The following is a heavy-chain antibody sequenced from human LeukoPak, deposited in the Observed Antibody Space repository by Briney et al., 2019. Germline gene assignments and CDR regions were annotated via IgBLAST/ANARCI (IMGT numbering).Heavy chain of an antibody. CDR2: ISAYNANT. Sequence: GASVKVSCKASGYTFTNYGITWVRQAPGQGLEWMGWISAYNANTNYAQKFQGRVTMTRDTSTSTVYMELSSLRSEDTAVYYCARDIVVVPAAPRWWFDPWGQGTLVTVSS. V-gene: IGHV1-18*04. J-gene: IGHJ5*02. D-gene: IGHD2-2*01. CDR3: ARDIVVVPAAPRWWFDP. CDR1: GYTFTNYG.